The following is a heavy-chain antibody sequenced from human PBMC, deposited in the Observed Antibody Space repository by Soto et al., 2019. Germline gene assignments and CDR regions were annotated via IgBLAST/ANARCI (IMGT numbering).Heavy chain of an antibody. V-gene: IGHV1-2*02. D-gene: IGHD3-3*01. CDR3: ARALGDFWSVYTLNHYYYDMDV. CDR1: GYTFTGYY. CDR2: INPNSGGT. Sequence: QVQLVQSGAEVKKPGASVKVSCKASGYTFTGYYMHWVRQAPGQGLEWMGWINPNSGGTNYAQKFQGRVTMTRDTSISAAYMELSRLSADDTAVYYCARALGDFWSVYTLNHYYYDMDVWGQGTTVTVSS. J-gene: IGHJ6*02.